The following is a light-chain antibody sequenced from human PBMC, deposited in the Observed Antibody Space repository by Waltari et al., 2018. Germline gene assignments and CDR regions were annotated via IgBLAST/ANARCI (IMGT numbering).Light chain of an antibody. V-gene: IGLV2-11*01. CDR3: CSYAGSYSWV. CDR2: DVT. CDR1: SSDVGGYTY. J-gene: IGLJ3*02. Sequence: QSALPQPRSVSGSPGQSVTISCPGTSSDVGGYTYVSWYQQHPGKAPKLMIYDVTTRPSGVPDRFSGSKSGNTASLTISGLQAEDEGDYYCCSYAGSYSWVFGGGTKLTVL.